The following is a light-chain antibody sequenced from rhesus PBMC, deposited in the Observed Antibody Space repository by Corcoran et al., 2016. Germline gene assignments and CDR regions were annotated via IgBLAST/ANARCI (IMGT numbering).Light chain of an antibody. CDR2: KAS. J-gene: IGKJ1*01. Sequence: DIQMTQSPSSLSASVGDRVTITCQASQGINNNLAWYQQKPRKAPKLLSYKASNLETGVPSRFSGRRSGTAFTLTIKRLQPDDIATCYCQQHDTYPWTFGQGTKVEIK. CDR1: QGINNN. CDR3: QQHDTYPWT. V-gene: IGKV1-69*01.